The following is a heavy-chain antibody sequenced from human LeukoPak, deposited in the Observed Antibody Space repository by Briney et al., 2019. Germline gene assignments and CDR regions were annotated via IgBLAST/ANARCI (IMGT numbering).Heavy chain of an antibody. CDR1: GFTFSDYY. CDR3: ARGQPIGYNYGYPFDN. J-gene: IGHJ4*02. Sequence: GGSLRLSCAASGFTFSDYYMSWIRQAPGKGREWVSYISSDGSTIYYADSVTGRFTISRDNAKNSLYLQMNNLRVEDTAVYYCARGQPIGYNYGYPFDNWGQGTLVTVSS. D-gene: IGHD5-18*01. V-gene: IGHV3-11*04. CDR2: ISSDGSTI.